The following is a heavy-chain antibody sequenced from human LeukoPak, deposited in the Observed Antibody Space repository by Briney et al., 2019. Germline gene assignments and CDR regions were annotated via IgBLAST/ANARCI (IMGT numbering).Heavy chain of an antibody. J-gene: IGHJ4*02. Sequence: PPETLSLTCSVSGYSISSGYYWGWIRQPPGKGLEWIGSIYHSGSTNYNPSLKSRVTISVDTSKNQFSLKLSSVTAADTAVYYCARTSWQGVGDYWGQGTLVTVSS. CDR1: GYSISSGYY. CDR2: IYHSGST. V-gene: IGHV4-38-2*01. D-gene: IGHD2-8*01. CDR3: ARTSWQGVGDY.